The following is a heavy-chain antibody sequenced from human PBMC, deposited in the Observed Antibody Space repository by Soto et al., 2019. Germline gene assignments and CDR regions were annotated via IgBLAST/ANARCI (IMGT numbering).Heavy chain of an antibody. Sequence: QVQLVQSGAKVKKPGASVKVSCKASGYTFTGYYMHWVRQAPGQGLEWMGWINPSSGGTNYAQKFQGWVTMTRDTSISTAYMELSRLRSDDTAVYYCARAGSSVGENDYWGQGTLVTVSS. J-gene: IGHJ4*02. V-gene: IGHV1-2*04. D-gene: IGHD6-13*01. CDR2: INPSSGGT. CDR3: ARAGSSVGENDY. CDR1: GYTFTGYY.